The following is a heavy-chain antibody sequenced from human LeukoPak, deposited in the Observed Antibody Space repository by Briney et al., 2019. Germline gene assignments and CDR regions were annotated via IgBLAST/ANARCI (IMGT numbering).Heavy chain of an antibody. J-gene: IGHJ4*02. CDR2: ISTSGGTT. Sequence: GGSLRLSCAASGFTFGSYAMSWVRQAPGKGLEGVSGISTSGGTTSYAESVKGRFTVSRDNPRNTLYMEMNSLRDEDTAVYYCAVMHRYYDGSGYWVQWGQGTLVTVSS. D-gene: IGHD3-22*01. V-gene: IGHV3-23*01. CDR3: AVMHRYYDGSGYWVQ. CDR1: GFTFGSYA.